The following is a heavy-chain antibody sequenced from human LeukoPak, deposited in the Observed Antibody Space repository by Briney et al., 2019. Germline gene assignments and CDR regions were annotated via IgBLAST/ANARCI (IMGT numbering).Heavy chain of an antibody. CDR1: GGSISSYY. Sequence: SETLSLTCTVSGGSISSYYWSWIRQPPGKGLEWIGYIYHSGSTNYNPSLKSRVTISVDTSKNQFSLKLSSVTAADTAVYYCARAARRYYYYYMDVWGKGTTVTVSS. D-gene: IGHD1-1*01. CDR2: IYHSGST. J-gene: IGHJ6*03. V-gene: IGHV4-59*01. CDR3: ARAARRYYYYYMDV.